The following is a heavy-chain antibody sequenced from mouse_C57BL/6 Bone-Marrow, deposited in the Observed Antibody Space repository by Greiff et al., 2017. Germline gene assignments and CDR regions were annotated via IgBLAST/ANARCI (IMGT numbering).Heavy chain of an antibody. CDR1: GYTFTSYG. D-gene: IGHD2-3*01. Sequence: QVQLQQSGAELARPGASVKLSCKASGYTFTSYGISWVKQRTGQGLEWIGEIYPRSGNTYYNEKFKGKATLTADKSSSTAYMELRSLTSEDSAVYFCTRPDVYYPLFDYWGQGTTLTVSS. CDR3: TRPDVYYPLFDY. J-gene: IGHJ2*01. V-gene: IGHV1-81*01. CDR2: IYPRSGNT.